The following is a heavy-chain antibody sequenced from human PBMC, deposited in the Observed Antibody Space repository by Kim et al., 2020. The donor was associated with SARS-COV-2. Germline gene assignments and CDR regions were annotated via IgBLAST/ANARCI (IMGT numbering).Heavy chain of an antibody. D-gene: IGHD3-22*01. J-gene: IGHJ5*02. V-gene: IGHV3-13*04. Sequence: GGSLRLSCAASGFAFNTYDFHWVRQATGKGLEWVSAIDVAGGTYYSDSVKGRFTISRENAKNSVYLQMNSLRDGDTAVYYCAREFNYVSSEFGLDPWGQGTLVTVSS. CDR3: AREFNYVSSEFGLDP. CDR2: IDVAGGT. CDR1: GFAFNTYD.